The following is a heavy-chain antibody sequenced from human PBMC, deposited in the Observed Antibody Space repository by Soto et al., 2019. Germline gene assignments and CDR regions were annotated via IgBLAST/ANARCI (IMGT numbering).Heavy chain of an antibody. J-gene: IGHJ4*02. CDR2: INAGNGNT. Sequence: ASVKVSCKASGYAFSSYAMHWVRQAPGQRLEWMGWINAGNGNTKYSEKFQGKVTITRDTSASTAYMELSSLRSEDTAVYYCARAGDDRSTTRCYVIDYWGQGTLVTVSP. CDR1: GYAFSSYA. V-gene: IGHV1-3*01. CDR3: ARAGDDRSTTRCYVIDY. D-gene: IGHD2-2*01.